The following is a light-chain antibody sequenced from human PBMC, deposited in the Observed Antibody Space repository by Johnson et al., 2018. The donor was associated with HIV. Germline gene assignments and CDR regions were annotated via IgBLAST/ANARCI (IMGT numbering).Light chain of an antibody. CDR1: SSNIGNNY. V-gene: IGLV1-51*02. J-gene: IGLJ1*01. CDR2: ENN. Sequence: QSVLTQPPSMSAAPGQKVTISCSGSSSNIGNNYVSWYQQLPGTAPKLLIYENNKRPSGIPDRFSGSKSGTSATLGITGLQTGYEADYYCGTWDSSLSVYVFGTGTKVTVL. CDR3: GTWDSSLSVYV.